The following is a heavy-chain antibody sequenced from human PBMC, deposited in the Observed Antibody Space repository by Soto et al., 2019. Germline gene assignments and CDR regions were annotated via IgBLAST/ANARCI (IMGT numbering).Heavy chain of an antibody. V-gene: IGHV3-33*01. CDR1: GFTFSSYG. Sequence: QVQLVESGGGVVQPGRSLRLSCAASGFTFSSYGMHWVRQAPGKGLEWVAVIWYDGSNKYYADSVKGRFTISRDNSKNTLYLQMNSLRAGDTAVYYCARDNGSSSDFALDYWGQGTLVTVSS. J-gene: IGHJ4*02. D-gene: IGHD6-6*01. CDR2: IWYDGSNK. CDR3: ARDNGSSSDFALDY.